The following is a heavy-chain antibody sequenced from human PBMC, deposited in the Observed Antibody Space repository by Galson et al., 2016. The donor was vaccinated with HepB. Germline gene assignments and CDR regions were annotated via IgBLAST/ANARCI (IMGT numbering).Heavy chain of an antibody. D-gene: IGHD1-26*01. CDR1: GFTFSTYG. V-gene: IGHV3-30-3*02. J-gene: IGHJ4*02. CDR3: AKNSTRVIVGAADY. Sequence: SLRLSCAASGFTFSTYGMHWVRQGPGKGLEWVSVISYDGSHKYYADSVKGRFTISRDISKNTLYLQMNSLRAEDTAVYYCAKNSTRVIVGAADYWGQGTLVTVSS. CDR2: ISYDGSHK.